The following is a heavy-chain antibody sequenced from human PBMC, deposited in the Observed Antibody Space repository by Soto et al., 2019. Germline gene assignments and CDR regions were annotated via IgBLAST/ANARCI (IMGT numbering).Heavy chain of an antibody. J-gene: IGHJ6*02. Sequence: PSETLSLTCTVSGGSVSSSYYYWTWIRQPPGKGLEWIGHISYSGSTNYNPSLKSRVTISVDTSKNQFSLKLSSVTAADTAVYYCARAGEGYCSGGSCYSRSRPYYYYGMDVWGQGTTVTVSS. D-gene: IGHD2-15*01. CDR3: ARAGEGYCSGGSCYSRSRPYYYYGMDV. CDR1: GGSVSSSYYY. CDR2: ISYSGST. V-gene: IGHV4-61*01.